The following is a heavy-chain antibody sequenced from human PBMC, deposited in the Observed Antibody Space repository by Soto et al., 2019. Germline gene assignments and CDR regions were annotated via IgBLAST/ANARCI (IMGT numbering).Heavy chain of an antibody. V-gene: IGHV3-33*01. Sequence: QVQLVESGGGVVQPGRSLRLSCAASGFTFSSYGMHWVRQAPGKGLEWVAVIWYDGSNKYYADSVKGQFTISRDNSKNTLYLQMNSLRAEDTAVYYCARESDILTGYYYYYYYGMDVWGQGTTVTVSS. CDR3: ARESDILTGYYYYYYYGMDV. CDR2: IWYDGSNK. D-gene: IGHD3-9*01. J-gene: IGHJ6*02. CDR1: GFTFSSYG.